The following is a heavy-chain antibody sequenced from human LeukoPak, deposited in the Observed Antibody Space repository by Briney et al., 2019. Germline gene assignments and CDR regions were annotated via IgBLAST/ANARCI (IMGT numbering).Heavy chain of an antibody. Sequence: PGGSLRLSRAASGFTVSSNYMSWVRQAPGKGLEWVSVIYSGGSTYYADSVKGRFTISRDNSKNTLYLQMNSLRAEDTAVYYCARDAYCGGDCYQDAFDIWGQGTMVTVSS. CDR2: IYSGGST. CDR3: ARDAYCGGDCYQDAFDI. D-gene: IGHD2-21*02. J-gene: IGHJ3*02. CDR1: GFTVSSNY. V-gene: IGHV3-66*01.